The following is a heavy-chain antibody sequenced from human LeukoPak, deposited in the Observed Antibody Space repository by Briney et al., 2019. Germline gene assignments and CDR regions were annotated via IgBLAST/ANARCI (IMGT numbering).Heavy chain of an antibody. CDR2: IIPILGIA. CDR3: ARLYSSGWPIDY. J-gene: IGHJ4*02. CDR1: GGTFSSYA. V-gene: IGHV1-69*04. Sequence: ASVKVSCKASGGTFSSYAISWVRQAPGQGLEWMGRIIPILGIANYAQKFQGRVTITADKSTSTAYVELSSLRSEDTAVYYCARLYSSGWPIDYWGQGTLVTVSS. D-gene: IGHD6-19*01.